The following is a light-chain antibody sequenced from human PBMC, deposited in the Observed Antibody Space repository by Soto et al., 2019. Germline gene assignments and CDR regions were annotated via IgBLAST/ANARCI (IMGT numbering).Light chain of an antibody. CDR1: QSVSSSY. J-gene: IGKJ3*01. Sequence: EIVLTQSPGTLSLSPGERATLSCRASQSVSSSYLAWYQQKPGQAPRLLIYGASSRATGIPDRFSGSGSGTDFTLTISILKPEDFAVYYCQQYGSSPFTFVPGTKVDIK. CDR3: QQYGSSPFT. V-gene: IGKV3-20*01. CDR2: GAS.